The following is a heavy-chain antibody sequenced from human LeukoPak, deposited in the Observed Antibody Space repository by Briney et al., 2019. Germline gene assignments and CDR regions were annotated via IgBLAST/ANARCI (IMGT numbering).Heavy chain of an antibody. CDR1: GFTFSSYA. Sequence: GGSLRLSCAASGFTFSSYAMSWVRQAPGKGLEWVANIKQDGSEKYYVDSVKGRFTISRDNAKNSLYLQMNSLRAEDTAVYYCARTRVPAAIVYYYYYMDVWGKGTTVTVSS. CDR3: ARTRVPAAIVYYYYYMDV. V-gene: IGHV3-7*01. J-gene: IGHJ6*03. CDR2: IKQDGSEK. D-gene: IGHD2-2*01.